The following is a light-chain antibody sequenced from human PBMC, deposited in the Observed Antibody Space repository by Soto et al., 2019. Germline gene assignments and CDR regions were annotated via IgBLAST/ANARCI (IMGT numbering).Light chain of an antibody. CDR3: SSYTSSSTVL. J-gene: IGLJ2*01. CDR2: DVS. Sequence: ALTQPASVSGSPGQSITISCTGTNSDVGDYNYVSWYQQHPGKAPKLMIYDVSNRPSGVSNRFSGSKSGNTASLTISGLQAEDEADYYCSSYTSSSTVLFGGGTKLTVL. V-gene: IGLV2-14*01. CDR1: NSDVGDYNY.